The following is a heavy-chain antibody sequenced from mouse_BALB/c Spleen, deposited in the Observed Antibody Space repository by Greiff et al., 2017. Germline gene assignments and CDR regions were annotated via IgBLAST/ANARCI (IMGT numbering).Heavy chain of an antibody. CDR3: ARDGYGNYDAY. CDR1: GFTFSDFY. D-gene: IGHD2-10*02. J-gene: IGHJ3*01. V-gene: IGHV7-1*02. Sequence: DVKLVESGGGLVQPGGSLRLSCATSGFTFSDFYMEWVRQPPGKRLEWIAASRNKANDYTTEYSASVKGRFIVSRDTSQSILYLQMNALRAEDTAIYYCARDGYGNYDAYWGQGTLVTVSA. CDR2: SRNKANDYTT.